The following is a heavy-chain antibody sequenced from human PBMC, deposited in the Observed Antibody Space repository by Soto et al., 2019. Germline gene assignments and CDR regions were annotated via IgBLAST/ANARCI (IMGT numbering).Heavy chain of an antibody. Sequence: XGSLRLAFSAYGFTVISTYMTWVRQVPGKGLEWVSVISRSGDTSYYADSAKGRFTISRDNSKSRLYLEMSSLRAEDTALYYCAKDALVGGGISAFDYWGQGILVTVSS. J-gene: IGHJ4*02. CDR3: AKDALVGGGISAFDY. CDR2: ISRSGDTS. D-gene: IGHD2-15*01. V-gene: IGHV3-23*01. CDR1: GFTVISTY.